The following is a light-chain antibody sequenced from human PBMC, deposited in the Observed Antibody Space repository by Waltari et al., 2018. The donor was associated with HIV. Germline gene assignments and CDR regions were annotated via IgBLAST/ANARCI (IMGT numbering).Light chain of an antibody. CDR1: RSDIDVYKY. V-gene: IGLV2-14*01. Sequence: QSTLTQPASVSGSPGQSVTISCTGIRSDIDVYKYFSWYQQHPGKAPKLLIYEVSNRPSGVFHRFSGSKSANTASLTISGLQAEDEADYYCSSYTTTSTLYVVGTGTKVTV. CDR3: SSYTTTSTLYV. J-gene: IGLJ1*01. CDR2: EVS.